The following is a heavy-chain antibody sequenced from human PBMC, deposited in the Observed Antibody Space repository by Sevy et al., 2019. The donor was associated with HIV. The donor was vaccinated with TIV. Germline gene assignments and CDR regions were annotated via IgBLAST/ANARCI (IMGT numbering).Heavy chain of an antibody. D-gene: IGHD2-15*01. V-gene: IGHV3-23*01. CDR3: AKGVHLMVAATDFDY. J-gene: IGHJ4*02. CDR2: ISGSGGST. Sequence: GGSLRLSCAASGFTFSSYAMSWVRQAPGKGLEWVSAISGSGGSTYYADSVKVRFTISRDNSKNTLYLQMNSLRAEDTAVYYCAKGVHLMVAATDFDYWGQGTLVTVSS. CDR1: GFTFSSYA.